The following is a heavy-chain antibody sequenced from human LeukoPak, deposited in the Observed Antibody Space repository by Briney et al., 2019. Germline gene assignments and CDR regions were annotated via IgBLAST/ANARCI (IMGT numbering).Heavy chain of an antibody. D-gene: IGHD6-13*01. Sequence: GGSLRLSCAASGFTFSSYAISWVRQAPGKGLEWVSAISGSGGSTYYADSVKGRFTISRDNSKNTLYLQMNSLRAEDTAVYYCAKGVYSSSWPDFDYWGQGTLVTVSS. J-gene: IGHJ4*02. V-gene: IGHV3-23*01. CDR2: ISGSGGST. CDR1: GFTFSSYA. CDR3: AKGVYSSSWPDFDY.